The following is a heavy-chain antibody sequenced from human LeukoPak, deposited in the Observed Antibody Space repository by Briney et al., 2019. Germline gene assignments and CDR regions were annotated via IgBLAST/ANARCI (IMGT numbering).Heavy chain of an antibody. D-gene: IGHD1-1*01. CDR1: GFTFSSYS. CDR2: ISFDGSNK. J-gene: IGHJ5*02. CDR3: ARGRYTPGP. V-gene: IGHV3-30*03. Sequence: PGGSLRLSCAVSGFTFSSYSMDWVRQAPGKGLEWVGLISFDGSNKYYADSVKGRFTISRDNSKNTVYLQMNSLSAEDTAVYYCARGRYTPGPWGQGTLVTVSS.